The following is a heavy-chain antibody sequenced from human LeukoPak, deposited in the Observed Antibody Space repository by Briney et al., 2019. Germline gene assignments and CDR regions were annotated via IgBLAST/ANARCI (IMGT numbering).Heavy chain of an antibody. CDR1: GFTVSSNY. J-gene: IGHJ6*02. CDR2: IYSGGST. V-gene: IGHV3-66*01. D-gene: IGHD2-21*02. CDR3: ARDLVTSYCSGMDV. Sequence: GSLRLSCAASGFTVSSNYMSWVRQAPGKGLGWVSVIYSGGSTYYAESVKGRFTISRDNSKNTLYLQMNSLRAEDTAVYYCARDLVTSYCSGMDVWGQGTTVTVSS.